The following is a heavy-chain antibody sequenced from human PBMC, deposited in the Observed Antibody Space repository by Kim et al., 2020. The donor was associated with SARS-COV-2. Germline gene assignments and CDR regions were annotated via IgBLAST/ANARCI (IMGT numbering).Heavy chain of an antibody. CDR1: GGSFSGYY. Sequence: SETLSLTCAVYGGSFSGYYWSWIRQPPGKGLEWIGEINHSGSTNYNPSLKSRVTISVDTSKNQFSLKLSSVTAADTAVYYCARGRVRKWRGAFDIWGQGTMVTVSS. D-gene: IGHD1-1*01. V-gene: IGHV4-34*01. CDR3: ARGRVRKWRGAFDI. J-gene: IGHJ3*02. CDR2: INHSGST.